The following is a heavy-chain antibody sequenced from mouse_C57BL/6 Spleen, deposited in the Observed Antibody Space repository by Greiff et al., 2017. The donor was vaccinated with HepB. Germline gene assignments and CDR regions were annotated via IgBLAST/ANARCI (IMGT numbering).Heavy chain of an antibody. CDR3: ARGAVVATPYAMDY. J-gene: IGHJ4*01. D-gene: IGHD1-1*01. CDR1: GYTFTSYW. CDR2: IYPGSGST. V-gene: IGHV1-55*01. Sequence: VQLQQPGAELVKPGASVKMSCKASGYTFTSYWITWVKQRPGQGLEWIGDIYPGSGSTNYNEKFKSKATLTVDTSSSTAYVQLSSLTSEDSAVYYCARGAVVATPYAMDYWGQGTSVTVSS.